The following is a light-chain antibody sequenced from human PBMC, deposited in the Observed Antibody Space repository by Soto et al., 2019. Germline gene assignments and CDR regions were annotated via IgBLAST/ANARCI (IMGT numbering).Light chain of an antibody. CDR2: AAS. CDR3: QQAYSIPRS. J-gene: IGKJ1*01. CDR1: QSINNF. Sequence: IQMTQSPPSLSASQGDRITINCRASQSINNFLHWYQKKPGKAPELLIFAASNLQTGVPSRFRGSGSGTDFTLTISSLQPEDFATYYCQQAYSIPRSFGQGNKV. V-gene: IGKV1-39*01.